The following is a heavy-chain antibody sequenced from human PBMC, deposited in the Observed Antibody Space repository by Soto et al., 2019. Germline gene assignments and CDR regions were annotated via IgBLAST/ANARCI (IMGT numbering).Heavy chain of an antibody. J-gene: IGHJ6*02. Sequence: QVQLVESGGGVVQPGRSLRLSCAASGFTFSAYGMHWVRQAPGKGLEWVAVIWYDGSNKYYVDSVKGRFTISRDDYKKTLYLQMNSLRAEDTAVYYCAREPGDQLYGMDVWGQGTTVTVSS. CDR3: AREPGDQLYGMDV. V-gene: IGHV3-33*01. CDR1: GFTFSAYG. CDR2: IWYDGSNK. D-gene: IGHD7-27*01.